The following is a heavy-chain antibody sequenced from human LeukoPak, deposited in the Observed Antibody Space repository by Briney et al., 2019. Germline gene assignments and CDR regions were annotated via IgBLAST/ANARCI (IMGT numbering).Heavy chain of an antibody. D-gene: IGHD1-1*01. Sequence: SETLSLTCTVSGGSISSYYWSWIRQPPGKGLEWIGEINHSGSTNYNPSLKSRVTISVDTSKNQFSLKLSSVTAADTAVYYCARGRYNWKNRAFDIWGQGTMVTVSS. J-gene: IGHJ3*02. CDR3: ARGRYNWKNRAFDI. CDR2: INHSGST. CDR1: GGSISSYY. V-gene: IGHV4-34*01.